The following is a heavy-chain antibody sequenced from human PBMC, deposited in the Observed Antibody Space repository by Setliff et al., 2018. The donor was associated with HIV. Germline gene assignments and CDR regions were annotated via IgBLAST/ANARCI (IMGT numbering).Heavy chain of an antibody. CDR3: ARVKYYYESFGRYYFDS. D-gene: IGHD3-22*01. CDR2: INHSGST. CDR1: GESFSGYY. J-gene: IGHJ4*02. V-gene: IGHV4-34*01. Sequence: PSETLSLTCAVYGESFSGYYWSWIRQSPGEGLEWLGGINHSGSTNHNPSLKSRVAISVDTSKNQFSLKLTSVTAADAAVYYCARVKYYYESFGRYYFDSWGQGSLVTVSS.